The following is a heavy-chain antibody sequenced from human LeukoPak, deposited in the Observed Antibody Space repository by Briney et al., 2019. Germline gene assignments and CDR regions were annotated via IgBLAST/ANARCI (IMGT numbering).Heavy chain of an antibody. CDR3: AKYGVNDALDI. Sequence: GGSLRLSCAASGFTFSSYSMNWVRQAPGKGLEWVANIKQDGSEKYHVDSVKGRFTISRDNARNSLYLLMNSLRAEDTAVYYCAKYGVNDALDIWGQGTMVTVSS. J-gene: IGHJ3*02. CDR1: GFTFSSYS. D-gene: IGHD4-17*01. V-gene: IGHV3-7*01. CDR2: IKQDGSEK.